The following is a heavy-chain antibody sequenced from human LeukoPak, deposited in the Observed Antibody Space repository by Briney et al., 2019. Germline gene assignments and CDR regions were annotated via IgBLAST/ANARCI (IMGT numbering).Heavy chain of an antibody. CDR1: GFTFSSYG. J-gene: IGHJ4*02. Sequence: GGSLRLSCAASGFTFSSYGMSWGRQAPGKGLEWVSAISGSGGSIYYADSVKGRFTISRDNAKNSLYLQMNSLRAEDTAVYYCARGSSGWYWDYWGQGTLVTVSS. D-gene: IGHD6-19*01. V-gene: IGHV3-23*01. CDR2: ISGSGGSI. CDR3: ARGSSGWYWDY.